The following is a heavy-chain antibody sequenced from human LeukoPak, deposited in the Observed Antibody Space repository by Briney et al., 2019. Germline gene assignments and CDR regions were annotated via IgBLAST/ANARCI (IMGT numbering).Heavy chain of an antibody. V-gene: IGHV3-30*02. CDR2: IRYDGSNK. J-gene: IGHJ6*03. D-gene: IGHD3-3*01. CDR1: GFTFSSYG. Sequence: GGSLRLSCAASGFTFSSYGMHWVRQAPGKGLEWVAFIRYDGSNKYYADSVKGRFTISRDNSKKTLYLQMKRLRAEDTVVYYCAKVDLLEWQIMDVWGKGTTVTVS. CDR3: AKVDLLEWQIMDV.